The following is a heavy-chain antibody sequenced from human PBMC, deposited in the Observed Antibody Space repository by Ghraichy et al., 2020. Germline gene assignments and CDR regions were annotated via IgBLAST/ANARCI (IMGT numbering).Heavy chain of an antibody. CDR1: GYTFTCCS. CDR2: ITLYNGNT. D-gene: IGHD3-16*02. J-gene: IGHJ4*02. V-gene: IGHV1-68*01. CDR3: ASAIMITFGGVIVDPVYFDY. Sequence: ASVKVSCKASGYTFTCCSLHWLQQAPGQGLERMRWITLYNGNTNYAKKFQGRVTITRDMSLRTAYIELSSLRSEDSAVYYWASAIMITFGGVIVDPVYFDYWGQGTLVTVSS.